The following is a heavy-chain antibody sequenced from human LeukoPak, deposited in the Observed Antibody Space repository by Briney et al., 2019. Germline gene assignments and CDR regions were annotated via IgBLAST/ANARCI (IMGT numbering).Heavy chain of an antibody. CDR1: GFTFSSYG. CDR3: ARGGSSDNGMDV. V-gene: IGHV3-30*03. CDR2: ISSDGNNK. Sequence: PGGSLRLSCAAAGFTFSSYGMHWVRQAPGKGLEWVAVISSDGNNKNYVDSVKGRFTFSRDNYKNTLYLQMNSLRAEDTAVYYCARGGSSDNGMDVWGQGTTVTVSS. J-gene: IGHJ6*02. D-gene: IGHD1-26*01.